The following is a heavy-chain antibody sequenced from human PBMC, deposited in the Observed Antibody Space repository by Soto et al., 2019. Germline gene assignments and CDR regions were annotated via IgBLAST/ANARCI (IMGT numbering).Heavy chain of an antibody. CDR3: AKVTQMVIIFGPDS. V-gene: IGHV3-30*18. D-gene: IGHD3-3*01. J-gene: IGHJ4*02. CDR1: GFTFSSYG. Sequence: PGGALRLSCAASGFTFSSYGMHWVRQAPGKGLEWVAVMSYDGSNKYYADSVKGRFTISRDNSKNTLYLQMNSLRAEDTAVYYCAKVTQMVIIFGPDSWGQGTLVTLS. CDR2: MSYDGSNK.